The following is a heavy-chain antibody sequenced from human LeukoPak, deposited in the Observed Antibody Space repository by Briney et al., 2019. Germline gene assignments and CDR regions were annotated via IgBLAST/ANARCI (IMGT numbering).Heavy chain of an antibody. V-gene: IGHV4-34*01. Sequence: SETLSLTCVVYGGSFSGYFWSWIRQPPGKGLEWIGEITPSGSTNYNPSLKSRVSISIDTSKKKLSLRLTSVTAADSAVYYCASSFYYDSRDYWGQGTLVSDSS. D-gene: IGHD3-22*01. CDR3: ASSFYYDSRDY. CDR1: GGSFSGYF. CDR2: ITPSGST. J-gene: IGHJ4*02.